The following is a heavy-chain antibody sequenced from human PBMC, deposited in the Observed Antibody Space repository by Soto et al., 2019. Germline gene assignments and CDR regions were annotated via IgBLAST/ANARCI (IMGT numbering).Heavy chain of an antibody. Sequence: ASVKVSCKASGYTFTSYGISWVRQAPGQGLEWMGWISAYNGNTNYAQKLQGRVTMTTDTSTSTAYMELRSLRSDDTAVYYCARDGIVVVPAAITHFDYWGQGTLVTVSS. CDR2: ISAYNGNT. V-gene: IGHV1-18*01. J-gene: IGHJ4*02. D-gene: IGHD2-2*01. CDR1: GYTFTSYG. CDR3: ARDGIVVVPAAITHFDY.